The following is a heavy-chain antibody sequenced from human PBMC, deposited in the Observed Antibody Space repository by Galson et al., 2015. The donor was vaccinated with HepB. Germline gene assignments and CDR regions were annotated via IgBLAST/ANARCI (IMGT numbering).Heavy chain of an antibody. CDR3: ARDIFHPPGGGYGPQTY. V-gene: IGHV3-30-3*01. CDR2: ISYDGSNK. J-gene: IGHJ4*02. D-gene: IGHD5-18*01. Sequence: SLRLSCAASGFTFSSYAMHWVRQAPGKGLEWVAVISYDGSNKYYADSVKGRFTISRDNSKNTLYLQMNSLRAEDTAVYYCARDIFHPPGGGYGPQTYWGQGTLVTVSS. CDR1: GFTFSSYA.